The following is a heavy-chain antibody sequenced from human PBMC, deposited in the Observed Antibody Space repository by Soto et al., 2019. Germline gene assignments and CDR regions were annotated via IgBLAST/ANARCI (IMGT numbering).Heavy chain of an antibody. Sequence: QVQLVQSGAEVKKPGSSVKVSCKASGGTFSSYAISWVRQAPGQGLEWMGGIIPIFGTANYAQKFQGRVTITAGESTSTAYMELSSLRSEDTAVYYCARSYSSSWYLSIGWFDPWGQGTLVTVSS. V-gene: IGHV1-69*01. CDR1: GGTFSSYA. D-gene: IGHD6-13*01. CDR2: IIPIFGTA. CDR3: ARSYSSSWYLSIGWFDP. J-gene: IGHJ5*02.